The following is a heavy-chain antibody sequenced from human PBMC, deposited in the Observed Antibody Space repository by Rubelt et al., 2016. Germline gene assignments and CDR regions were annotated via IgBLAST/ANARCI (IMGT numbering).Heavy chain of an antibody. CDR2: IYYRGST. CDR1: GGSISSSSYY. Sequence: QLQLQESGPGLVKPSETLSLTCTVSGGSISSSSYYWGWIRQPPGKGLEWIGSIYYRGSTYYNPSLKVRVTFSLDQSKNPFSRKLGSLTAADTAVYYCARHPLRSVGATRGDGYWGQGTLVTVSS. J-gene: IGHJ4*02. D-gene: IGHD1-26*01. CDR3: ARHPLRSVGATRGDGY. V-gene: IGHV4-39*01.